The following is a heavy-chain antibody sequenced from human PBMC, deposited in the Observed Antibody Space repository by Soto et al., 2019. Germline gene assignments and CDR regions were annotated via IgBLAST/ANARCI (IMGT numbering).Heavy chain of an antibody. J-gene: IGHJ6*02. Sequence: MQLVESGGDLVQPGRSLRLSCADSGFSFGDYAMHWVRQAPGKGLEWVSGISWKSASIGYADSVKGRFIISRDNAKNSLYLQLTSLRAEDTALYYCAKSTGGTANGLDVWGQGTTVTVSS. V-gene: IGHV3-9*01. CDR2: ISWKSASI. CDR3: AKSTGGTANGLDV. D-gene: IGHD2-8*02. CDR1: GFSFGDYA.